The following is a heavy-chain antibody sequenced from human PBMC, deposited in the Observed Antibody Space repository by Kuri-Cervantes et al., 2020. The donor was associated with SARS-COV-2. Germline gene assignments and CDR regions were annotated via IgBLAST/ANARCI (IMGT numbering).Heavy chain of an antibody. D-gene: IGHD3-10*01. CDR2: IYYSGST. CDR3: AGGGYGSGSYYNQLYDNWFDP. V-gene: IGHV4-59*08. J-gene: IGHJ5*02. CDR1: GGSISSYY. Sequence: GSLRLSCTVSGGSISSYYWSWIRQPPGKGLEWIGSIYYSGSTNYNPSLKSRVTISVDTSKNQFSLKLSSVTAADTAVYYCAGGGYGSGSYYNQLYDNWFDPWGQGTLVIGAS.